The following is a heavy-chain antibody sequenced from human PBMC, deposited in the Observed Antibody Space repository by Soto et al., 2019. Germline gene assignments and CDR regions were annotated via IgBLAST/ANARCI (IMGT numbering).Heavy chain of an antibody. Sequence: GGSLRLSCAASGFTFSSYAMHWVRQAPGKGLEWVAVISYDGSNKYYADSVKGRFTISRDNSKNTLYLQMNSLRAEDTAVYYCAKDSMKVVPAASGWFDPWGQGTLVTVSS. CDR2: ISYDGSNK. CDR1: GFTFSSYA. CDR3: AKDSMKVVPAASGWFDP. V-gene: IGHV3-30-3*01. D-gene: IGHD2-2*01. J-gene: IGHJ5*02.